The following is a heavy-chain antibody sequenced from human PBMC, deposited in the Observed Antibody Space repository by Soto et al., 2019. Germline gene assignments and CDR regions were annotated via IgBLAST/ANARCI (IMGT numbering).Heavy chain of an antibody. CDR3: AKGVSGYSTYFDY. Sequence: GGSLRLSCAASGFTFSTYAMSWVRQVPGKGLEWVSGIVGSGSSIYHADSVRGRFIISRDNSRNTLYLQMDSLRGEDTAVYYCAKGVSGYSTYFDYWGQGTLVTVSS. CDR1: GFTFSTYA. V-gene: IGHV3-23*01. D-gene: IGHD5-18*01. J-gene: IGHJ4*02. CDR2: IVGSGSSI.